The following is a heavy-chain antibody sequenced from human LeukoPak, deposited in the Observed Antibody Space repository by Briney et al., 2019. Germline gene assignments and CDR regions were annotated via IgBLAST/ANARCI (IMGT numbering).Heavy chain of an antibody. D-gene: IGHD6-13*01. CDR2: INHSGST. Sequence: SETLSLTCAVYGGSFSGYYWSWIRQPPGKGLEWIGEINHSGSTNYNPSLKSRVTISVDTSKNQFSLKLSSVTAADTAVYYCAARIAAGDYWGQGTLVTVSS. CDR1: GGSFSGYY. V-gene: IGHV4-34*01. CDR3: AARIAAGDY. J-gene: IGHJ4*02.